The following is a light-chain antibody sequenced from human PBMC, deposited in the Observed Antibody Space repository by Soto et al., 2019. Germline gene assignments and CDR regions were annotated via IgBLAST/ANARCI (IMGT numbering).Light chain of an antibody. CDR1: QGISSY. Sequence: AIRMTQSPSSFSASTGDRVTITCRASQGISSYLAWYQQKPGKAPKLLIYAASTLQSGVPSRFSGSGSGTDFTLTISCLQSGYFATYYCQQYYSYPRTFGQGTKVDIK. CDR2: AAS. J-gene: IGKJ1*01. V-gene: IGKV1-8*01. CDR3: QQYYSYPRT.